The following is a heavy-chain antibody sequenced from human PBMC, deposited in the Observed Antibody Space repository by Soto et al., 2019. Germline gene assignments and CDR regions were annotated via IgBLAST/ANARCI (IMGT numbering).Heavy chain of an antibody. CDR2: VKSKTDGGTT. CDR3: TTDSYITSIIVRFDY. CDR1: GFTFSNAW. D-gene: IGHD3-22*01. J-gene: IGHJ4*01. Sequence: PGGSLRLSCAASGFTFSNAWINWVRQTPGKGLEWVGRVKSKTDGGTTDFAAPVKGRFAISRDESKNMVYLEMNSLKTEDTAIYYCTTDSYITSIIVRFDYWGHGTLVTVSS. V-gene: IGHV3-15*07.